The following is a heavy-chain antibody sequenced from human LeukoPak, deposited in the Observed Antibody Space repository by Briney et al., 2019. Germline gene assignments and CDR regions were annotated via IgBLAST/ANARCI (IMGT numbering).Heavy chain of an antibody. Sequence: GGSLRLSCAASGFSVSNNYMSWVRQAPGKGLEGVSVIYSRGATYYADSVKGRLTISRDNSKNTLYLQMNSLRVEDTAVYYCAARNYWGQGTLVTVSS. CDR3: AARNY. J-gene: IGHJ4*02. CDR1: GFSVSNNY. D-gene: IGHD1-14*01. V-gene: IGHV3-53*01. CDR2: IYSRGAT.